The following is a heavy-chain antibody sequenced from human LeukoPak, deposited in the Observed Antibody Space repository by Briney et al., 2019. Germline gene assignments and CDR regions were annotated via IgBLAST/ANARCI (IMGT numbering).Heavy chain of an antibody. V-gene: IGHV3-66*01. CDR2: VYSGGTT. CDR3: ATGSPGIAAAAGARNY. CDR1: GFTDGNNQ. Sequence: GGPLRLSCAASGFTDGNNQMIWVREALGKGLEGFSLVYSGGTTRYADSVKGRLTISRHNSKNTVYLQMNRLRAQDTAVYYCATGSPGIAAAAGARNYWGQGTLVTVSS. J-gene: IGHJ4*02. D-gene: IGHD6-25*01.